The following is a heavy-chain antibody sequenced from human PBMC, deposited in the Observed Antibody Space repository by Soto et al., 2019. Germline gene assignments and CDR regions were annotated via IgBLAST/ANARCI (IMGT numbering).Heavy chain of an antibody. J-gene: IGHJ3*02. CDR3: ARDLRPRDNAFDI. V-gene: IGHV3-11*01. Sequence: QVQLVESGGGLVKAGGSLRLSCAASGFTFTDYYMSWVRQAPGKGLECVSYISSSGSPIYYADSVKGRFTISRDNAKNSLYLQMNSLRAEDTAVYYCARDLRPRDNAFDIWGQGTMVTVSS. CDR1: GFTFTDYY. CDR2: ISSSGSPI.